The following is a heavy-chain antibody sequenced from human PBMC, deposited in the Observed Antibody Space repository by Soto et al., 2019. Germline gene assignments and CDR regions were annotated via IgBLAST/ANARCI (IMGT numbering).Heavy chain of an antibody. J-gene: IGHJ4*02. CDR2: IYYSGTC. CDR3: ARHLHRLTISDW. V-gene: IGHV4-39*01. Sequence: QLQLQESAPGLVKPSETLSLTCTVSGGSISSSSGYWGLMRQPPGKGLEWIRSIYYSGTCDYNPSVRCRVSISKAKYTHYFPIKLRSVDAADTAVYSCARHLHRLTISDWWGQGTLVTVSS. CDR1: GGSISSSSGY. D-gene: IGHD3-9*01.